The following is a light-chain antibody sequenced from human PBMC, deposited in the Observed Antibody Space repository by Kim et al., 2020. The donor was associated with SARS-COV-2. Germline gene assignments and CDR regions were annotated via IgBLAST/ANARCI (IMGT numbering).Light chain of an antibody. J-gene: IGKJ3*01. CDR2: KVS. V-gene: IGKV2-30*01. Sequence: PASSSCRSSQSLVYSEGNIYLNWFHQRPGQSPRRLIYKVSNRDSGVPDRFSGSGSGTDFTLQISRVEAEDVGVYYCMQGTHWPFTFGPGTKVDSK. CDR3: MQGTHWPFT. CDR1: QSLVYSEGNIY.